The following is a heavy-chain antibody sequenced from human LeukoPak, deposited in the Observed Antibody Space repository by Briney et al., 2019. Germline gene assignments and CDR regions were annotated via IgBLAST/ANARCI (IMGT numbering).Heavy chain of an antibody. D-gene: IGHD2-2*03. CDR2: INSDGSTT. CDR1: GFTFSNYW. V-gene: IGHV3-74*01. CDR3: ARDGYCSSTRCYAGGVDS. J-gene: IGHJ4*02. Sequence: GGSLRLSCAASGFTFSNYWTHWVRQAPGKGLVWVSRINSDGSTTSYADSVKGRFTISRDNAKNALYLQMNSLRAEDTALYYCARDGYCSSTRCYAGGVDSWGQGTLVTVSS.